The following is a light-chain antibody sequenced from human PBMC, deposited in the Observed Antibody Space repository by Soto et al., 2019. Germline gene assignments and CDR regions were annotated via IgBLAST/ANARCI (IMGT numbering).Light chain of an antibody. Sequence: EIVMTQSPATLSVSPGERATLSCRASQSVSSNLAWYQQKPGQAPRLLIYGASTRATGIPARFSGSGSGTEFTLTISSLQSEDCAVYYCQQYNTWPPLTFGGGTKVAIK. J-gene: IGKJ4*01. V-gene: IGKV3-15*01. CDR2: GAS. CDR1: QSVSSN. CDR3: QQYNTWPPLT.